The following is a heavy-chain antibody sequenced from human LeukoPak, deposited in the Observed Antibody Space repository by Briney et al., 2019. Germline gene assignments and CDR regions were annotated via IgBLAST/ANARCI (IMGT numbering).Heavy chain of an antibody. Sequence: PSETLSLTCTVSGGSISSSSYYWGWIRQPPGKGLEWIGSIYYSGSTYYNPSLKSRVTISVDTSKNQFSLKVSSVTAADTAVYYCATLGYCSSTSCPEAFFDYWGQGTLVTVSS. CDR3: ATLGYCSSTSCPEAFFDY. V-gene: IGHV4-39*01. CDR1: GGSISSSSYY. J-gene: IGHJ4*02. CDR2: IYYSGST. D-gene: IGHD2-2*01.